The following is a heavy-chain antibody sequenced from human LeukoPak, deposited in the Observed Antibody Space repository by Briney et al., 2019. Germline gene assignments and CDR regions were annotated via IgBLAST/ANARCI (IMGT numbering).Heavy chain of an antibody. CDR1: GGSISSSSYY. V-gene: IGHV4-39*01. D-gene: IGHD2-2*01. J-gene: IGHJ5*02. Sequence: PSETLSLTCTVSGGSISSSSYYWGWIRQPPGKGLEWIGGIYYSGSTYYNPSLKSRVTISVDTSKNQFSLKLSSVTAADTAVYYCARHSSPDVVPAAIRSGIDPWGQGTLVTVSS. CDR2: IYYSGST. CDR3: ARHSSPDVVPAAIRSGIDP.